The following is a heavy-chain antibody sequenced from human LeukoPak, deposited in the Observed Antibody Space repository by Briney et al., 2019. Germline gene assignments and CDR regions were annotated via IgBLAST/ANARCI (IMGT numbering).Heavy chain of an antibody. D-gene: IGHD3-9*01. CDR1: GYTFTSYG. Sequence: ASVKVSCKASGYTFTSYGFNWVRQAPGQGLEWMGWISAYNGNTNSAQKFQGRVSMTTDTSTSTTCMELRSLRSDDTAVYYCARSAVMNYDILTSYSPSGFGPWGQGTLVTVSS. V-gene: IGHV1-18*01. CDR3: ARSAVMNYDILTSYSPSGFGP. CDR2: ISAYNGNT. J-gene: IGHJ5*02.